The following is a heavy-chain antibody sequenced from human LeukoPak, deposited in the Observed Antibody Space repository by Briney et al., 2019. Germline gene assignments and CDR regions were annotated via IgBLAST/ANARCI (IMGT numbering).Heavy chain of an antibody. J-gene: IGHJ4*02. CDR2: TSAHNDDT. CDR3: ARDWDSRNDYFDP. Sequence: ASVKASCKASGYTFTSYGISWVRQAPGQGLEWMGWTSAHNDDTNYAETLKGRLTMTTDISTSTAYMELTSLRSDDTSVYYCARDWDSRNDYFDPWGQGTLVIVSS. CDR1: GYTFTSYG. D-gene: IGHD1-1*01. V-gene: IGHV1-18*01.